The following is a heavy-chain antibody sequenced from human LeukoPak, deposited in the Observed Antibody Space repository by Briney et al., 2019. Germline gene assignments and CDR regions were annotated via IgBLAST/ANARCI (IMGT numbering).Heavy chain of an antibody. CDR3: AKAATVTNHPNY. J-gene: IGHJ4*02. V-gene: IGHV3-23*01. CDR2: ITGSGGTT. Sequence: GGSLRLSCAASGFTFSTYAMSWVRRAPGRGLEWVSAITGSGGTTYYAESVKGRFTISRDNSKNTMHLQMNSLRAEDTAVYYCAKAATVTNHPNYWGQGTLVTVSS. CDR1: GFTFSTYA. D-gene: IGHD4-17*01.